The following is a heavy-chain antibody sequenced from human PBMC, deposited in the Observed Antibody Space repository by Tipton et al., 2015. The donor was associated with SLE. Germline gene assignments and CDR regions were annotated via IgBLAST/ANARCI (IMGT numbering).Heavy chain of an antibody. J-gene: IGHJ4*02. V-gene: IGHV4-31*03. CDR2: IFYSGRT. CDR1: GDSISSGGYY. Sequence: GLVKPSQTLSLTCTVSGDSISSGGYYWSWIRQHPGKGLEWIGYIFYSGRTYYNPSLKSRLIISLDTSKNQFSLKVNSVTAADTAVYYCASGRDIVATIDYWGQGNLVTVSS. D-gene: IGHD5-12*01. CDR3: ASGRDIVATIDY.